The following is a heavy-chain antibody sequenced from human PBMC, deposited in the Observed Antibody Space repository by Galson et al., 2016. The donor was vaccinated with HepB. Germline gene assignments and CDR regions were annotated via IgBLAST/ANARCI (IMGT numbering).Heavy chain of an antibody. CDR1: GFVFHEFA. CDR2: IGWNSGNS. V-gene: IGHV3-9*01. J-gene: IGHJ3*01. CDR3: VKATLASVTGRDAFDL. D-gene: IGHD1-14*01. Sequence: SLRLSCAASGFVFHEFAIHWVRQVPGKGLQWVSGIGWNSGNSAYEDSVKGRFTISRDNGKSSLYLQMDSLGAEDTAVYYCVKATLASVTGRDAFDLWGQGTMVTVSS.